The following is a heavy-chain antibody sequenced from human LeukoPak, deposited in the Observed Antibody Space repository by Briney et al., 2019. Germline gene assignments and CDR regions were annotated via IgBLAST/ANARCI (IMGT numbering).Heavy chain of an antibody. J-gene: IGHJ4*02. CDR2: INPNSGGT. V-gene: IGHV1-2*06. CDR3: ARVLHDYGDYYFDY. CDR1: GYTFTGYY. Sequence: ASVKVSCKASGYTFTGYYMHWVRQAPGQGLEWMGRINPNSGGTNYAQKFQGRVTMTRDTSISTAYMQLRRLRSDDTAVYYCARVLHDYGDYYFDYWGQGTLVTVSS. D-gene: IGHD4-17*01.